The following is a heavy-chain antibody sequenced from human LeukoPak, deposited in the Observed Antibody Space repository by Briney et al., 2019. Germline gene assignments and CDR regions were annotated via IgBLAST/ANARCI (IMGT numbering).Heavy chain of an antibody. CDR1: GYTFTGYY. CDR3: ARDRRWLQLYDF. Sequence: ASVKVSCKASGYTFTGYYMHWVRQAPGQGLEWMGRINPNSGGTNYAQKFRGRVTMTRDTSISTAYMELSRLRSDDTAVYYFARDRRWLQLYDFWGQGTLVTVSS. V-gene: IGHV1-2*06. D-gene: IGHD5-24*01. J-gene: IGHJ4*02. CDR2: INPNSGGT.